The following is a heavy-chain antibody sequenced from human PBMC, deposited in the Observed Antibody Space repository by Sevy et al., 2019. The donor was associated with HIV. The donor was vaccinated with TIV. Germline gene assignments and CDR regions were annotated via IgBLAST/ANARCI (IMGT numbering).Heavy chain of an antibody. V-gene: IGHV3-21*01. D-gene: IGHD6-6*01. CDR1: GFTFSTFN. Sequence: GGSLRLSCAASGFTFSTFNMNWVRQAPGKGLEWVSSISPTSTYIYHADSMKGRFTISRDNAKNSLYLQMNSLRVEDTAVYYCVRETPGGSSAWEIDYWGQGTLVTVSS. CDR3: VRETPGGSSAWEIDY. CDR2: ISPTSTYI. J-gene: IGHJ4*02.